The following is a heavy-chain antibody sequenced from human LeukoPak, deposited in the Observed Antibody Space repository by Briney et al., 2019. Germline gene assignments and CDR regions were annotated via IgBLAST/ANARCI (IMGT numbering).Heavy chain of an antibody. V-gene: IGHV4-34*01. CDR1: GGSFSGYY. J-gene: IGHJ4*02. Sequence: SETLSLTCAVYGGSFSGYYWSWIRQPPGKGLEWIGEINHSGSTNYNPSLKSRVTISVDTSKNQFSLKLSSVTAADTAVYYCARGLAIRYCSGGSCPYDCWGQGTLVTVSS. CDR2: INHSGST. CDR3: ARGLAIRYCSGGSCPYDC. D-gene: IGHD2-15*01.